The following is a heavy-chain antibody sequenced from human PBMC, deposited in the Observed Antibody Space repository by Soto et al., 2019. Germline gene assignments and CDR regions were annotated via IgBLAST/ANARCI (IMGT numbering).Heavy chain of an antibody. CDR2: IYHSGST. CDR3: ARDEGSSGLDY. V-gene: IGHV4-30-2*01. Sequence: QLQLQESGSGLVKPSQTLSLTCAVSGGSISSGGYSWSWIRQPPGKGLEWIGYIYHSGSTYYNPSLKSXXTXSXXRSKNQFSLKLSSVTAADTAVYYCARDEGSSGLDYWGQGTLVTVSS. J-gene: IGHJ4*02. CDR1: GGSISSGGYS. D-gene: IGHD6-6*01.